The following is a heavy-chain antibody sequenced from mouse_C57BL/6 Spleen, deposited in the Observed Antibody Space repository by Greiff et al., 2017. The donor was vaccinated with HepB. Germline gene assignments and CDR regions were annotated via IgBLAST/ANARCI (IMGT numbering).Heavy chain of an antibody. CDR3: ARDNFLAY. V-gene: IGHV5-4*01. Sequence: EVQGVESGGGLVKPGGSLKLSCAASGFTFSSYAMSWVRQTPEKRLEWVATISDGGSYTYYPDNVKGRFTISRDNAKNNLYLQMSHLKSEDTAMYYCARDNFLAYWGQGTLVTVSA. CDR2: ISDGGSYT. D-gene: IGHD4-1*02. CDR1: GFTFSSYA. J-gene: IGHJ3*01.